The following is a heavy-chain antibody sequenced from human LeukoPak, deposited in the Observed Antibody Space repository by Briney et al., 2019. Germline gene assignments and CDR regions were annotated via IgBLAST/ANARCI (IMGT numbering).Heavy chain of an antibody. CDR2: IKQDGSEK. CDR3: ARELESSSDFDY. D-gene: IGHD6-6*01. CDR1: GFTFSNYW. J-gene: IGHJ4*02. Sequence: GGSLRLSCAASGFTFSNYWMTWVRQAPGKGPEWVANIKQDGSEKYYVDSVKGRFTISRDNAKNSLYLQMNSLRAEDTAVYYCARELESSSDFDYWGQGTLVTVSS. V-gene: IGHV3-7*01.